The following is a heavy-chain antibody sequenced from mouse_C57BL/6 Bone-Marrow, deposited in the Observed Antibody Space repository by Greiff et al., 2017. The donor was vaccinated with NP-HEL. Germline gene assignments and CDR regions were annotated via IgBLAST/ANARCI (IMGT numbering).Heavy chain of an antibody. CDR3: ARTLRRRDAMDY. CDR2: IYPNNGGN. J-gene: IGHJ4*01. D-gene: IGHD2-12*01. V-gene: IGHV1-34*01. CDR1: GYTFTDYY. Sequence: VQLQQSGPELVKPGASVKMSCKASGYTFTDYYMHWVKQSHGKSLEWIGYIYPNNGGNGYNQKFKGKATLTVDKSFSTAYMELRSLTSEDSACYYCARTLRRRDAMDYWGQGTSVTVSS.